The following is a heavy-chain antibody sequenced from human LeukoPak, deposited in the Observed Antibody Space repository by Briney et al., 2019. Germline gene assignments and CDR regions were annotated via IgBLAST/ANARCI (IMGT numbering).Heavy chain of an antibody. J-gene: IGHJ4*02. D-gene: IGHD4-17*01. CDR3: ARSATVYSPFAY. CDR2: IYTGGST. V-gene: IGHV4-4*07. Sequence: PSEALSLTCTVSGDSFNSYYWSWIRQPAGKGLEWIGHIYTGGSTNNNPSLKSRVTMSVDTSKNQFSLKLSSVTAAYTAVYYCARSATVYSPFAYWGQGTLVTVSS. CDR1: GDSFNSYY.